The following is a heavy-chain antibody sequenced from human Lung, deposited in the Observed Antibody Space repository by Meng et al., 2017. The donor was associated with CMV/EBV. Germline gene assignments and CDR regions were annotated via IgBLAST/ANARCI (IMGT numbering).Heavy chain of an antibody. Sequence: ASVXVSXKASGYTFTGYNIHWVRQAPGQGLEWMGWINPHSGDTKYAQKFQGRVTLTTDTSINTAYMEVSRLKSDDTAVFFRARLFHTSLGTNYYYGMDVWXLGTTVTVSS. CDR1: GYTFTGYN. J-gene: IGHJ6*02. CDR2: INPHSGDT. V-gene: IGHV1-2*02. D-gene: IGHD3-10*01. CDR3: ARLFHTSLGTNYYYGMDV.